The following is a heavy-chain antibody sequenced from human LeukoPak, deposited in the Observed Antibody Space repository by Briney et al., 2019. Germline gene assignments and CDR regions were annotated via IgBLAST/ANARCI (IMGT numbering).Heavy chain of an antibody. CDR2: INPNSGGT. J-gene: IGHJ4*02. CDR3: ARDRGLRSYGSGSYYSFDY. D-gene: IGHD3-10*01. V-gene: IGHV1-2*02. CDR1: GYTFTGYY. Sequence: ASVKVSCKASGYTFTGYYMHWVRQAPGQGLEWMGWINPNSGGTNYAQKFQGRVTMTRDTSISTAYMELSRLRSDDTAVYYCARDRGLRSYGSGSYYSFDYWGQGTLVTVSS.